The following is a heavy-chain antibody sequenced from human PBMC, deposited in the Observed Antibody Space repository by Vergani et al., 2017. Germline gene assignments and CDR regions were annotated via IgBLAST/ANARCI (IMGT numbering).Heavy chain of an antibody. D-gene: IGHD4-17*01. J-gene: IGHJ6*02. CDR3: ARAPPYGDKGAYYYYYGMDV. Sequence: QVQLEESGPGLVKASQTLSLTCSVSGAYVGSGGYYWSWVRQRPGMGLEWIGRIYTSGSTNYNPSLKSRVTISVDTSKNQFSLKLSSVTAADTAVYYCARAPPYGDKGAYYYYYGMDVWGQGTTVTVSS. CDR1: GAYVGSGGYY. V-gene: IGHV4-61*02. CDR2: IYTSGST.